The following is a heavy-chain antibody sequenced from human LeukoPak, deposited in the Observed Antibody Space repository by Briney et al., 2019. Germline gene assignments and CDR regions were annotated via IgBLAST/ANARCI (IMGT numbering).Heavy chain of an antibody. Sequence: QPGGSLRLSCAASGFTFDDYAMHWVRQAPGKGLEWVSGISWNSGSIGYADSVKGRFTISRDNAKNSLYLQMNSLRAEDTALYYCAKDRYAASGGCGDYWGQGTLVTVSS. CDR2: ISWNSGSI. V-gene: IGHV3-9*01. D-gene: IGHD6-19*01. J-gene: IGHJ4*02. CDR1: GFTFDDYA. CDR3: AKDRYAASGGCGDY.